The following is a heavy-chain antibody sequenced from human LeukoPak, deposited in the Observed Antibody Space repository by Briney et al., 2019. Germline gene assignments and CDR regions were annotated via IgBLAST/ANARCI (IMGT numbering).Heavy chain of an antibody. Sequence: KASETLSLTCTVSGGSISRGDYYWSWIRQPPGKGLEWIGYIYYSGSTDYNLSLKSRVTISVDTSKNQFSLKLSSVTAADTAVYYCARGKSKFDYWGQGTLVTVSS. V-gene: IGHV4-30-4*01. CDR3: ARGKSKFDY. CDR1: GGSISRGDYY. J-gene: IGHJ4*02. CDR2: IYYSGST.